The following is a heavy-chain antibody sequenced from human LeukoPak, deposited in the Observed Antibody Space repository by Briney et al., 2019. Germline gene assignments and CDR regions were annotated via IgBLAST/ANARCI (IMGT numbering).Heavy chain of an antibody. CDR2: IIPILGIA. D-gene: IGHD2-15*01. CDR3: ARASHCSGGSCYSGY. CDR1: GGTFISYA. V-gene: IGHV1-69*04. J-gene: IGHJ4*02. Sequence: SVKVSCKASGGTFISYAISWVRQAPGQGLEWMGRIIPILGIANYAQKFQGRVTITADKSTSTAYMELSSLRSEDTAVYYCARASHCSGGSCYSGYWGQGTLVTVSS.